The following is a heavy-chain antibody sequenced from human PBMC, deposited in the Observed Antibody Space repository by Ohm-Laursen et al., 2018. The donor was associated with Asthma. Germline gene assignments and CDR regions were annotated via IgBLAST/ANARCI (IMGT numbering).Heavy chain of an antibody. CDR1: GDKFSAYY. CDR2: ITHAGYA. Sequence: SDTLSLTCAASGDKFSAYYFSWIRQPPGQGLEWIGQITHAGYANYKASLESRVTISVDTSKEQFSLNVNSVTDADTAVYFCVASRQSAWGWDLWGQGTLVTVAS. D-gene: IGHD1-26*01. V-gene: IGHV4-34*08. CDR3: VASRQSAWGWDL. J-gene: IGHJ4*02.